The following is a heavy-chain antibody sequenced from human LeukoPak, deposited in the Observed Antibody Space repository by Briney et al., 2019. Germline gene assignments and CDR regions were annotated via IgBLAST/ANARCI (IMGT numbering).Heavy chain of an antibody. Sequence: GGSLRLSCAASGFTFSSYEMNWVRQAPGKGLEWISYISSSNTIYYAASVKGRFTIPRDNANNSLYLQMNRLRAEDTAFYYCARDHYYGSGSFDYWGQGTLVTVSS. V-gene: IGHV3-48*03. CDR2: ISSSNTI. D-gene: IGHD3-10*01. J-gene: IGHJ4*02. CDR3: ARDHYYGSGSFDY. CDR1: GFTFSSYE.